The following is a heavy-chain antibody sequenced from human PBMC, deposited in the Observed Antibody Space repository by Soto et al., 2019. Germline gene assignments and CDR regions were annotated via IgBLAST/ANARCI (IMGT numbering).Heavy chain of an antibody. J-gene: IGHJ4*02. CDR3: ARSGGGFNFDY. D-gene: IGHD1-26*01. CDR2: IQGSGNT. CDR1: GGSISSYY. V-gene: IGHV4-4*07. Sequence: SETLSLTCSVSGGSISSYYWSWIRQPAGKGLEWIGRIQGSGNTNYNPSLKSRVTMSGDTSKNQFSLKLSSVTAADTAVYYCARSGGGFNFDYWGQGTLVTVSS.